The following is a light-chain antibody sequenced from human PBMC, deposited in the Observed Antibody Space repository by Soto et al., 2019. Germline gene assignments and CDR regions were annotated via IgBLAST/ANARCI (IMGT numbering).Light chain of an antibody. Sequence: DIQMTQSPCSLSASVGDRVTITCQASQDISNYLNWYQQKPGKAPKLLIYDASTLETEVPSRFRGSGSGTDFTFTISSPQPEDIATYYCQQYDNLPLTFGGGTKVEIK. CDR3: QQYDNLPLT. J-gene: IGKJ4*01. CDR1: QDISNY. CDR2: DAS. V-gene: IGKV1-33*01.